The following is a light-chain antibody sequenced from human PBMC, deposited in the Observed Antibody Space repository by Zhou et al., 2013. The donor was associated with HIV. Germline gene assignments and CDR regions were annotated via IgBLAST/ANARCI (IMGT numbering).Light chain of an antibody. J-gene: IGLJ1*01. CDR3: QAWDSDTAV. V-gene: IGLV3-1*01. CDR1: KLGDKY. CDR2: QDT. Sequence: YELTQPPSVSVSPGQTASISCSGDKLGDKYACWYQQKSGQSPVLVIYQDTKRPSGIPERFSGSNSGNTATLTISGTQSMDEADYYCQAWDSDTAVFGTGTKVTV.